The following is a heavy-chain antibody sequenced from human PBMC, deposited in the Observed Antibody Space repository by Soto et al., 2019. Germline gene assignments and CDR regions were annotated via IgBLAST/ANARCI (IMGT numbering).Heavy chain of an antibody. Sequence: ASVKVSCKASGYTFTSYGIRWVRQAPGQGLEWMGWISAYNGNTNYAQKLQGRVTMTTDTSTSTAYMELRSLRSDDTAVYYCARDSPFYYDSSALGYWGQGPLVKVSS. CDR3: ARDSPFYYDSSALGY. D-gene: IGHD3-22*01. V-gene: IGHV1-18*01. J-gene: IGHJ4*02. CDR2: ISAYNGNT. CDR1: GYTFTSYG.